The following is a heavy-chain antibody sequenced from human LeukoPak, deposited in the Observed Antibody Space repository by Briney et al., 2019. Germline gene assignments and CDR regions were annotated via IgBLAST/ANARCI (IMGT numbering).Heavy chain of an antibody. CDR2: ISGSGGST. J-gene: IGHJ4*02. D-gene: IGHD6-19*01. CDR3: AKWGGGWYRLFDY. CDR1: GFTFSSYA. V-gene: IGHV3-23*01. Sequence: RTGGSLRLSCAASGFTFSSYAMSWVRQAPGKGLEWVSAISGSGGSTYYADSVKGRFTISRDNSKNTLYLQMNSLRAEDTAVYYCAKWGGGWYRLFDYWGQGTLVTVSS.